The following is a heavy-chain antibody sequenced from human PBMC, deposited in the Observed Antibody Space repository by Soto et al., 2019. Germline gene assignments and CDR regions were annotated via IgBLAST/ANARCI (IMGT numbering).Heavy chain of an antibody. Sequence: QVQLVQSGAEVKEPGASVKVACKTSGYTFTNYFVHWVRQAPGQGLEWMGAINPGNRITNYALKFQGTVTTTTESSTNTVYLELSSLRSEDTAVYPCATYPNYYDFWAGSYYYHGMHVWGQGTTVTVSS. J-gene: IGHJ6*02. CDR1: GYTFTNYF. CDR2: INPGNRIT. CDR3: ATYPNYYDFWAGSYYYHGMHV. D-gene: IGHD3-3*01. V-gene: IGHV1-46*01.